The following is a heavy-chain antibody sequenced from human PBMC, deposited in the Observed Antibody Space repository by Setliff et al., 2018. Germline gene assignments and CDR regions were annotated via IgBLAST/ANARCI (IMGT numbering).Heavy chain of an antibody. V-gene: IGHV1-69*13. J-gene: IGHJ4*02. CDR2: IIPIFDTR. CDR3: AILGNSMIVLDIGGHDF. D-gene: IGHD3-22*01. CDR1: GGTFSSYT. Sequence: GASVKVSCKASGGTFSSYTITWVRQAPGQGLEWMGGIIPIFDTRNYAQKFQGRVNITADESTSTAYMELGSLRSEDTAVYYCAILGNSMIVLDIGGHDFWGQGTLVTVSS.